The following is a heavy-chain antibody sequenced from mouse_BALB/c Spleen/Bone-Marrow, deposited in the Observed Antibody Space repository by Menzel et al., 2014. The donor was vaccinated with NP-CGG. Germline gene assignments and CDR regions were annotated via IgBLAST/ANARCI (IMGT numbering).Heavy chain of an antibody. V-gene: IGHV14-3*02. CDR1: GFNIKDTY. D-gene: IGHD2-14*01. CDR2: IDPAIFT. CDR3: ASYRYGWYFDV. Sequence: AQLQQSGAELVKPGASVKLSCTASGFNIKDTYLHWVKQRPEQGLDWIGRIDPAIFTKYDPKFQGKATITADRSANTAYLHLSSLTSEDTAVYYCASYRYGWYFDVWGAGTTVTVSS. J-gene: IGHJ1*01.